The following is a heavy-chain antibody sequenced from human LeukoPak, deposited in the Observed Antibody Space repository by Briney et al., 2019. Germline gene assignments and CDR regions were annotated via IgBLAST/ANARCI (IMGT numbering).Heavy chain of an antibody. V-gene: IGHV3-23*01. D-gene: IGHD3-22*01. CDR3: AKDQKYYDSSGSPYYYYGMDV. CDR1: GFTFRSYA. CDR2: ISGSDGST. J-gene: IGHJ6*02. Sequence: GGSLRLSCAVSGFTFRSYAMNWVRQAPGKGLEWLSTISGSDGSTYYADSVKGRFTISRDNSKNTLYLQMNSLRAEDTAVYYCAKDQKYYDSSGSPYYYYGMDVRGRGTTVTVSS.